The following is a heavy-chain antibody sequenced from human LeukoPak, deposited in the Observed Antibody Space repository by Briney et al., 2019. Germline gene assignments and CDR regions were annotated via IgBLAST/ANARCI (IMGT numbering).Heavy chain of an antibody. CDR2: INHSGST. D-gene: IGHD3-22*01. J-gene: IGHJ6*03. CDR3: ARGRRGNYYDSSGYLPRYYYYYYMDV. Sequence: PSETLSLTCTVSGGSISSSSYYWSWIRQPPGKGLEWIGEINHSGSTNYNPSLKSRVTISVDTSKNQFSLKLSSVTAADTAVYYCARGRRGNYYDSSGYLPRYYYYYYMDVWGKGTTVTVSS. V-gene: IGHV4-39*07. CDR1: GGSISSSSYY.